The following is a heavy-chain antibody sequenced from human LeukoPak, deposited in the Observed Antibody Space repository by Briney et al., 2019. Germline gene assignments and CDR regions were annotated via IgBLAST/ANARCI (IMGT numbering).Heavy chain of an antibody. CDR2: MNPNSGNT. D-gene: IGHD6-13*01. CDR1: GYTFTSYD. Sequence: ASVKVSCKASGYTFTSYDINWVRQATGQGLEWMGWMNPNSGNTGYAQKFQGRVTITRDTSASTTYMELSSLRSEDTAVYYCARGVQQLAVWGQGTTVTVSS. V-gene: IGHV1-8*03. CDR3: ARGVQQLAV. J-gene: IGHJ6*02.